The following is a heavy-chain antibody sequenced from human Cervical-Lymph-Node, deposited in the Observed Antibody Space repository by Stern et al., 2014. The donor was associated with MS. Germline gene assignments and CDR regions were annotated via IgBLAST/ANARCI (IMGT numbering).Heavy chain of an antibody. CDR2: ISYDAKTQ. D-gene: IGHD2-21*02. CDR1: RFTFSAFA. J-gene: IGHJ2*01. Sequence: VQLLESGGSVVQPGRSLRLSCAASRFTFSAFAMHWVRQAPGKGLEWVAVISYDAKTQFYVDSVKGRFTVSRDNSKNTLSLQMNNLRPEDTGVYYCTRQMTHGPCDLWGRGTLVIVS. V-gene: IGHV3-30*04. CDR3: TRQMTHGPCDL.